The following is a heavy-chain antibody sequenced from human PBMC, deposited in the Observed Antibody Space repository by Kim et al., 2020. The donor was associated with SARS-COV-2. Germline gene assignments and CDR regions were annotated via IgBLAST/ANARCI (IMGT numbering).Heavy chain of an antibody. CDR2: IWYDGSNK. V-gene: IGHV3-33*06. Sequence: GGSLRLSCAASGFTFSSYGMHWVRQAPGKGLEWVAVIWYDGSNKYYADSVKGRFTISRDNSKNTLYLQMNSLRAEDTAVYYCAKGGATMAIGRFDYWGQGALVTVSS. CDR3: AKGGATMAIGRFDY. J-gene: IGHJ4*02. CDR1: GFTFSSYG. D-gene: IGHD5-12*01.